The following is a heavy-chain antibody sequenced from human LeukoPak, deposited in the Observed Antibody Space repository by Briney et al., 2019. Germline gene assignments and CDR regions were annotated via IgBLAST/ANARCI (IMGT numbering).Heavy chain of an antibody. V-gene: IGHV3-33*01. CDR2: IWYDGSNK. CDR1: GFTFSSYG. CDR3: ARGDCSSTSCYGYIDY. J-gene: IGHJ4*02. D-gene: IGHD2-2*01. Sequence: GGSLRLSCAASGFTFSSYGMHWVRQAPGKGLEWVAVIWYDGSNKYYADSVKGRFTISRDNSKNTLYLQMNSLRAEDTAVYYCARGDCSSTSCYGYIDYWGQGTLVTVSS.